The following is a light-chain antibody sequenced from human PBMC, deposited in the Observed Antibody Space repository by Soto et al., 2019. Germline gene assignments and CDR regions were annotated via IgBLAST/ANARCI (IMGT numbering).Light chain of an antibody. CDR3: QHYNSYSEA. J-gene: IGKJ1*01. CDR1: QSINNR. CDR2: KAS. Sequence: DIQMTQSHSTLSASVGDRVTITCRASQSINNRLAWYQQKPGKAPKLLIYKASTLKSGVPSRFSGSGSGTEFTLTISSLQPDDFATYYCQHYNSYSEAFGQGTKVDIK. V-gene: IGKV1-5*03.